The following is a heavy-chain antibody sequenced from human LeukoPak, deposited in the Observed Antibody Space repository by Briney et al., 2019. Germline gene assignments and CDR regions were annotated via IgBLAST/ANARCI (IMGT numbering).Heavy chain of an antibody. D-gene: IGHD6-13*01. CDR1: GFTFSSYS. J-gene: IGHJ4*02. V-gene: IGHV3-21*01. CDR3: ARENSRSLYYFDY. CDR2: ISSSSSYI. Sequence: GGSLRLSCAAAGFTFSSYSMNWVRQARGKGREWVSSISSSSSYIYYADSVKGRFTISRDNAKSSLYLQMNSLRAEDTAVYYCARENSRSLYYFDYWGQGTLVTVSS.